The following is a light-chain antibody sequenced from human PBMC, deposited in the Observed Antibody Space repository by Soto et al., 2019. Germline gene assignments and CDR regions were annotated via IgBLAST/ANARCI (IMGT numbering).Light chain of an antibody. J-gene: IGKJ1*01. CDR2: AAS. CDR3: QQLDSYPRT. CDR1: QGTSSY. V-gene: IGKV1-9*01. Sequence: IQLTQSPSSLSASVGDRVTITCRASQGTSSYLAWYQQKPGKAPNLLIYAASTLESGVPSRFSGSGSGTDFTLTISSLQPEDFATYYCQQLDSYPRTFGLGTKVDIK.